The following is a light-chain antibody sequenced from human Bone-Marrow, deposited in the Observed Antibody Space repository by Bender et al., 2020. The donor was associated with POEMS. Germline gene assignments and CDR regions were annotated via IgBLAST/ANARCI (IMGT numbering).Light chain of an antibody. J-gene: IGLJ3*02. V-gene: IGLV1-44*01. CDR3: AVWDDSLNGWV. CDR2: SSH. Sequence: QSVLTQPPSASGTPGQRVTISCSGGSSNIGAHAVNWYQHLPGTAPKLLIYSSHRRPSEVPYRFSVSRSGTSASLAIGWVQSENEADYYCAVWDDSLNGWVFGEETKLTVL. CDR1: SSNIGAHA.